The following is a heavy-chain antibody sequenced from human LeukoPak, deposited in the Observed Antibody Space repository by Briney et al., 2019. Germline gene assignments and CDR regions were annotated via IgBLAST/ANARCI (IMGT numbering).Heavy chain of an antibody. J-gene: IGHJ6*03. CDR3: ARDGWTRSGYYYYYMDV. D-gene: IGHD3/OR15-3a*01. V-gene: IGHV4-4*07. Sequence: PSETLSLTCTVSGGSISSYHWSWIRQPAGKGLEWIGRIYSSGRTNYNSSLESRVTISVDKSKNQLSLKLSSVTAADTAVYYCARDGWTRSGYYYYYMDVWGKGTTVTVSS. CDR1: GGSISSYH. CDR2: IYSSGRT.